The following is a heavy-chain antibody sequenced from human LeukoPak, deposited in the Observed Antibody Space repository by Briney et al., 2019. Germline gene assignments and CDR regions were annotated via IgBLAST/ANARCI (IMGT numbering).Heavy chain of an antibody. CDR2: IIPIFGTA. CDR1: GGTFSSYA. Sequence: GSSVKVSCKASGGTFSSYAISWVRQAPGQGLEWMGGIIPIFGTANYAQKFQGRVTITTDESTSTAYMELSSLRSEDTAVYYCARDLGPGIAAAGTPTSEYYYYMDVWGKGTTVTVSS. V-gene: IGHV1-69*05. CDR3: ARDLGPGIAAAGTPTSEYYYYMDV. D-gene: IGHD6-13*01. J-gene: IGHJ6*03.